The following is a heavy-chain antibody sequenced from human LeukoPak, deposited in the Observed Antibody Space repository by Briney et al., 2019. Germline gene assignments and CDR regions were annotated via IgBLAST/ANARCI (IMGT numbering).Heavy chain of an antibody. V-gene: IGHV3-20*04. CDR3: ARDGAIFGVVIGDYYYYMDV. J-gene: IGHJ6*03. CDR1: GFTFDDYG. CDR2: INWNGGST. Sequence: RPGGSLRLSCAASGFTFDDYGMSWVRQAPGKGLEWVSGINWNGGSTGYADSVKGRFTISRDNAKNSLYLQMNSLRAEDTALYYCARDGAIFGVVIGDYYYYMDVWGKGTTVTVSS. D-gene: IGHD3-3*01.